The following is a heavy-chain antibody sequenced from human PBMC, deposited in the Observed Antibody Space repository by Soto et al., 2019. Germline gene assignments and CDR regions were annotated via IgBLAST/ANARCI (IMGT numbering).Heavy chain of an antibody. Sequence: SVNVSCQAPGGTLNNFFVSWVRQAPGQGLEWVGGIIPLFRRPSRADNFQDRVIISADASTSSAYLELFDLTSDDTAVYYCVRDFGSVAGPFDPWGQGTLVTVSS. D-gene: IGHD6-19*01. V-gene: IGHV1-69*13. CDR1: GGTLNNFF. J-gene: IGHJ5*02. CDR3: VRDFGSVAGPFDP. CDR2: IIPLFRRP.